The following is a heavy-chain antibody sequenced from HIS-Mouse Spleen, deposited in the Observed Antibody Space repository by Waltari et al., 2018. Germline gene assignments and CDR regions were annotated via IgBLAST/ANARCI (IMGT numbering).Heavy chain of an antibody. V-gene: IGHV3-30-3*01. CDR3: ARNILSGSYDY. Sequence: QVQLVESGGGVVQPGRALRLACAAAVFTFSSDAIPWVRQAPGKGLEWVEVISYDGSNKYYADSVKGRFTISRDNSKNTLYLQMNSRRAEDTAVYYCARNILSGSYDYWGQGTLVTVSS. J-gene: IGHJ4*02. D-gene: IGHD1-26*01. CDR2: ISYDGSNK. CDR1: VFTFSSDA.